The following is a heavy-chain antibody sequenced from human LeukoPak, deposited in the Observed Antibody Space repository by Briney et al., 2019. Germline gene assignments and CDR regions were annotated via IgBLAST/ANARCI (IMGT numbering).Heavy chain of an antibody. Sequence: GGSLRLSCAASGFTFSSYAMHWVRQAPGKGLEWVAVISYDGSNKYYADSVKGRFTISRDNSKNTLYLQMNSLRAEDTAVYYCARVRYDDYYYGMDVWGQGTTVTVSS. CDR2: ISYDGSNK. D-gene: IGHD3-16*01. J-gene: IGHJ6*02. CDR3: ARVRYDDYYYGMDV. V-gene: IGHV3-30-3*01. CDR1: GFTFSSYA.